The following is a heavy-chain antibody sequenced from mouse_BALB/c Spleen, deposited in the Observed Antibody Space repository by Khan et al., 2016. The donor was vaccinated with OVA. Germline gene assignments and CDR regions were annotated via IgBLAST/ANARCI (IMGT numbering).Heavy chain of an antibody. V-gene: IGHV9-1*02. CDR1: GYTFTNYG. CDR2: INTYTGEP. Sequence: QIQLVQSGPELKKPGETVKISCKASGYTFTNYGMNWVKQAPGKGLKWMGWINTYTGEPTYTDDLKGRFAFSLDTSASTAYLQINNLTNEDMATXCGARGASYWYFDVWGAGTTVTVSS. J-gene: IGHJ1*01. CDR3: ARGASYWYFDV.